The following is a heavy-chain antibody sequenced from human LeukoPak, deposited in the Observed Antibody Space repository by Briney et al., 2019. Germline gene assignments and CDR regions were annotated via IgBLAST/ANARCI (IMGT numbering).Heavy chain of an antibody. V-gene: IGHV4-31*03. J-gene: IGHJ4*02. Sequence: PSETLSLTCTVSGGSISSGGYYWSWIRQHPGKGLEWVGYIYYSGSTYYNPSLKSRVTISVDTSKNQFSLKLSSVTAADTAVYYCATRSRRGSSWPFDYWGQGTLVTVSS. D-gene: IGHD6-13*01. CDR2: IYYSGST. CDR3: ATRSRRGSSWPFDY. CDR1: GGSISSGGYY.